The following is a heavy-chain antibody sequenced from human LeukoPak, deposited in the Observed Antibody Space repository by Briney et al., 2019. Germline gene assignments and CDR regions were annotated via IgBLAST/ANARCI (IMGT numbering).Heavy chain of an antibody. CDR2: IYHSGST. D-gene: IGHD6-6*01. J-gene: IGHJ4*02. V-gene: IGHV4-4*02. Sequence: SETLSLTCAVSGGSINSNNWWSGVRRPPGKGRGGIGEIYHSGSTNYNPSLKSRVTISVDESKNQFSLKLSSVTAADTAVYYCTRGYEYSSSSAMVDYWGQGTLVTVSS. CDR3: TRGYEYSSSSAMVDY. CDR1: GGSINSNNW.